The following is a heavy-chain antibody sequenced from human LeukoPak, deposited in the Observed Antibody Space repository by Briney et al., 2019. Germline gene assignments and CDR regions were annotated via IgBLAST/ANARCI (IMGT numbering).Heavy chain of an antibody. V-gene: IGHV1-8*01. CDR2: MNPNSGNT. J-gene: IGHJ4*02. D-gene: IGHD5-18*01. Sequence: ASVKVSCKASGFTFTSHDYNWVRQATGQGLEWMGWMNPNSGNTGYAQKFQGRVTMTRDTSITTVYMELSSLTSEDTAVYYCASPVGIQLWTRGFDYWGQGTLVTVSS. CDR3: ASPVGIQLWTRGFDY. CDR1: GFTFTSHD.